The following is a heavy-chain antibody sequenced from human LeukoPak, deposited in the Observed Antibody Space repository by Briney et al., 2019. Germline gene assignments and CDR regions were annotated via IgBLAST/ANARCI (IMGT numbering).Heavy chain of an antibody. Sequence: GGSLRLSCAASGFTLSNYDMNWVRQAPGKGLEWVSSISTSSRYIYYKDSVRGRFTISRDDAKNSLYLEMNSLRAEDTAAYYCARADCSSSTCYLRRSWFDPWGQGTLVTVYS. V-gene: IGHV3-21*01. CDR1: GFTLSNYD. D-gene: IGHD2-2*01. CDR2: ISTSSRYI. CDR3: ARADCSSSTCYLRRSWFDP. J-gene: IGHJ5*02.